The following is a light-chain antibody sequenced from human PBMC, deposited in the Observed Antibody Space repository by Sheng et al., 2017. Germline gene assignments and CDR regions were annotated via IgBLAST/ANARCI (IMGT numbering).Light chain of an antibody. Sequence: QSALTQPPSASGSPGQSITISCTGTSSDVGFYDYVSWYRQHPGKAPKLMIYEVNERPSGVPDRFSGSKSGNTASLTVSGLQAEDEAYYYCSSYAGNNNFXVFGTGTKVTVL. CDR3: SSYAGNNNFXV. V-gene: IGLV2-8*01. CDR2: EVN. CDR1: SSDVGFYDY. J-gene: IGLJ1*01.